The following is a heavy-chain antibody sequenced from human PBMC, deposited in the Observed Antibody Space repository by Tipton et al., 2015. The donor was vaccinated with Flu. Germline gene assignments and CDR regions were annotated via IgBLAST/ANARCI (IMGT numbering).Heavy chain of an antibody. J-gene: IGHJ6*02. CDR1: GGSISSYY. Sequence: LRLSCTVSGGSISSYYWSWIRQPPGKGLEWIGYIYYSGSTNYNPSLKSRVTISVDTSKNQFSLKLSSVTAADTAVYFCARWPRDGRYAYYYGMDVWGQGTTVTVSS. D-gene: IGHD3-16*01. CDR2: IYYSGST. V-gene: IGHV4-59*01. CDR3: ARWPRDGRYAYYYGMDV.